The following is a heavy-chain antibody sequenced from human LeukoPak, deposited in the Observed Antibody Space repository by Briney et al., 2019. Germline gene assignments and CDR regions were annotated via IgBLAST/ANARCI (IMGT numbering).Heavy chain of an antibody. CDR3: AKSPYSSGWYGLF. D-gene: IGHD6-19*01. CDR2: ISASGVMT. J-gene: IGHJ3*01. Sequence: GGSLRLSCAASGFTFTNYAMTWVRQAPGKGLEWVSSISASGVMTYYADSVKGRFTVSRDNSKNSLYLQMNSLRAEDTAVYYCAKSPYSSGWYGLFWGQGTMVTVSS. CDR1: GFTFTNYA. V-gene: IGHV3-23*01.